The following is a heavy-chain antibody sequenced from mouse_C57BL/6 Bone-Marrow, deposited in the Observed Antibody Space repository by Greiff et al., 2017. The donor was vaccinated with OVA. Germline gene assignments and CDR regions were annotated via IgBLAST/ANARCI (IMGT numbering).Heavy chain of an antibody. V-gene: IGHV1-26*01. J-gene: IGHJ3*01. Sequence: VQLQQSGPELVKPGASVKISCKASGYTFTDYYMNWVKQSHGKSLEWIGDINPNNGGTSYNQKFKGKATLTVDKSSSTAYMQLSSLTSEDSAVYYCARDGYDWFAYWGQGTLVTVSA. CDR2: INPNNGGT. D-gene: IGHD2-2*01. CDR1: GYTFTDYY. CDR3: ARDGYDWFAY.